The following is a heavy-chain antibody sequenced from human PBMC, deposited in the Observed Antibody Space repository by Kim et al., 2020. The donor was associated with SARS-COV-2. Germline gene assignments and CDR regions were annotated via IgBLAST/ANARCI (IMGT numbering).Heavy chain of an antibody. Sequence: ASVKVSCKASGYTFTGYYMHWVRQAPGQGLEWMGRINPNSGGTNYAQKFQGRVTMTRDTSISTAYMELSRLRSDDTAVYYCARDRELLWFGAIGPWFDPWGQGTLVTVSS. CDR3: ARDRELLWFGAIGPWFDP. CDR1: GYTFTGYY. CDR2: INPNSGGT. V-gene: IGHV1-2*06. J-gene: IGHJ5*02. D-gene: IGHD3-10*01.